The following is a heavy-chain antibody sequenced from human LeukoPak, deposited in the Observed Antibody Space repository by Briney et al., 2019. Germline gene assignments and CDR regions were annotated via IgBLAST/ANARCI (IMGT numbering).Heavy chain of an antibody. CDR3: AKDNPLDY. CDR1: GFTFSNYA. Sequence: PGRSLRLSCAASGFTFSNYAINWVRQAPGKGLEWVAVISYDGSNKDYADSVKGRFTISRDNSKNTLYLHINSLRAEDTAVYYCAKDNPLDYWGQGTLVIVSS. D-gene: IGHD1-14*01. J-gene: IGHJ4*02. V-gene: IGHV3-30*04. CDR2: ISYDGSNK.